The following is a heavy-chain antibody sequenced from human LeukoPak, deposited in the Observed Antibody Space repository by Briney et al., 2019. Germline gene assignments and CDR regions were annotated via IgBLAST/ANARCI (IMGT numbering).Heavy chain of an antibody. V-gene: IGHV4-4*02. D-gene: IGHD1-26*01. Sequence: PSETLSLTCAVSGDSINNNHRWIWVRQPPGRGLEWIGEIYHSGSTNYNPSLRSRVTISVDRSKNQFSLKLTPVTAADTAVYYCARDVGWEPRMDAFDIWGQGTMVTVSS. J-gene: IGHJ3*02. CDR2: IYHSGST. CDR1: GDSINNNHR. CDR3: ARDVGWEPRMDAFDI.